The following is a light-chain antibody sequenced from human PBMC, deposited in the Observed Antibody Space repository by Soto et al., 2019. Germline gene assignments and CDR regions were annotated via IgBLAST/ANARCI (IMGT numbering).Light chain of an antibody. CDR1: SSDVGGYNY. CDR2: DVK. J-gene: IGLJ1*01. CDR3: CSYAGDYTFV. V-gene: IGLV2-11*01. Sequence: QSALTQPRSVSGSPGQSVTISCTGTSSDVGGYNYVSWYQQYPGKAPKVMLYDVKTRPSGVPDRFSGSKSGNTASLTISGLQAEDEADYYCCSYAGDYTFVFGTGTKLTVL.